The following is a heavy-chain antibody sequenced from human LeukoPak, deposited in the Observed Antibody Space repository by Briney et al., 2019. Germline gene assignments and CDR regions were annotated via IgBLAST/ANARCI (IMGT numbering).Heavy chain of an antibody. CDR2: IYYSGNT. D-gene: IGHD6-19*01. Sequence: TSETLSLTCTVSGGSISSSSYYWGWIRQPPGKGLEWIGGIYYSGNTNDNPSLKSRVTISIDTSKNQFSLKMSSVTAADTAVYYCARVGSGCFDYWGQGALVTVSS. CDR1: GGSISSSSYY. V-gene: IGHV4-39*07. CDR3: ARVGSGCFDY. J-gene: IGHJ4*02.